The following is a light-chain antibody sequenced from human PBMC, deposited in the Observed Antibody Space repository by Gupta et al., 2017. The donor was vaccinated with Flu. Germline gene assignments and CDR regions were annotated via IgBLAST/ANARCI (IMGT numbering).Light chain of an antibody. V-gene: IGLV3-10*01. Sequence: SYALTQPPSLSVSPGQTASTTCPGDALPKKYAYWYQQKSGQAPVLVIYEDSKRPSGIPERFSGSSSGTMATLTISGAQVEDEADYYCYSTDSSGNHRVFGGGTKLTVL. J-gene: IGLJ3*02. CDR2: EDS. CDR3: YSTDSSGNHRV. CDR1: ALPKKY.